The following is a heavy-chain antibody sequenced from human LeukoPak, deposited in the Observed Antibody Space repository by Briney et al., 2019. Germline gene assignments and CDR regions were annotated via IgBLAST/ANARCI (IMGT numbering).Heavy chain of an antibody. Sequence: SETLSLTCAVYGGSFSGYYWSWIRQPPGKGLEWIGEINHSGSTNYNPSLKSRVTISVDTSKNQFSLKLSSVTAADTAVYYCARGPPIALAGTILGYFQHWGQGTLVTVSS. CDR2: INHSGST. J-gene: IGHJ1*01. V-gene: IGHV4-34*01. D-gene: IGHD6-19*01. CDR3: ARGPPIALAGTILGYFQH. CDR1: GGSFSGYY.